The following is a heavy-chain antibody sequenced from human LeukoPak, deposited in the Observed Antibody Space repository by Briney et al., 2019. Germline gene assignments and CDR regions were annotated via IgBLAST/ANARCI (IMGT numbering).Heavy chain of an antibody. D-gene: IGHD1-26*01. V-gene: IGHV3-23*01. CDR3: GRGVGSGSRLRAGDY. Sequence: GGSLRLSCAASGFTFSNYAMSWVRRAPGKGLECVSTITGGGGSTQYADSVKGRFTISRDNSKNTLYLQMNSLRAEDTAVYYCGRGVGSGSRLRAGDYWGQGTLVTVSS. J-gene: IGHJ4*02. CDR1: GFTFSNYA. CDR2: ITGGGGST.